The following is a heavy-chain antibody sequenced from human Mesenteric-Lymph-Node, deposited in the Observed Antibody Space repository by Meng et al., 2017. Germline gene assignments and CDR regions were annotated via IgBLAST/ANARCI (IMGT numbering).Heavy chain of an antibody. V-gene: IGHV1-8*01. Sequence: GESLKISCKASGYTFTSYDINWVRQATGQGLEWMGWMNPNSGNTGYAQKFQGRVTMTRNTSISTAYMELSSLRSEDTAVYYCARARLRWQLANDYWGQGTLVTVSS. CDR3: ARARLRWQLANDY. J-gene: IGHJ4*02. CDR1: GYTFTSYD. D-gene: IGHD4-23*01. CDR2: MNPNSGNT.